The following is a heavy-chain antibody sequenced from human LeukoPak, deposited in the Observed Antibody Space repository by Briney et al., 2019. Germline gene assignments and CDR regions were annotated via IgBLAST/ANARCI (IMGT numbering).Heavy chain of an antibody. CDR1: GFTFSSYG. CDR3: ARDSPGYGGYSY. D-gene: IGHD5-12*01. CDR2: IKEDGSAK. J-gene: IGHJ4*02. Sequence: GGSLRLSCAASGFTFSSYGMTWVRQAPGKGLEWVANIKEDGSAKYYVDSMKGRFTISRDNAKNSLYLQINSLRAEDTAVYYCARDSPGYGGYSYWGQGTLVTVSS. V-gene: IGHV3-7*04.